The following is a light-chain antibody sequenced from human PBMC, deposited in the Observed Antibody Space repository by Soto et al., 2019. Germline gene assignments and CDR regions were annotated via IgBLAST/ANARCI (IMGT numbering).Light chain of an antibody. CDR3: QQYGSSPNT. CDR2: GAS. CDR1: QSVSSSY. V-gene: IGKV3-20*01. Sequence: EIVLTQSPGNLSLSPGERATLSCRASQSVSSSYLAWYQQKPGQAPRLLIYGASSRATGIPDRFSGSGSGTDFTLTNSRLEPEDFAVYYCQQYGSSPNTFGQGTKLEIK. J-gene: IGKJ2*01.